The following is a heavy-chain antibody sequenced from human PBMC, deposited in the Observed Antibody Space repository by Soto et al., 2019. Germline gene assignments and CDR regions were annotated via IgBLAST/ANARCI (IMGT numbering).Heavy chain of an antibody. Sequence: GGSLRHSCAASGFTFSSYGMHWVRQAPGKGLEWVAVISYDGSNKYYADSVKGRFTISRGNSKNTLYLQMNSLRAEDTAVYYCAKGEYYGDYVVDYWGQGTLVTVSS. CDR3: AKGEYYGDYVVDY. J-gene: IGHJ4*02. CDR1: GFTFSSYG. CDR2: ISYDGSNK. V-gene: IGHV3-30*18. D-gene: IGHD4-17*01.